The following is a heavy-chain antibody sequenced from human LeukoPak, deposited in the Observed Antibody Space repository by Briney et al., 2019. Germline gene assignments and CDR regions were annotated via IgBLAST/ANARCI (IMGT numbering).Heavy chain of an antibody. CDR1: GYTFTTYD. J-gene: IGHJ5*02. CDR2: MNPNSGNT. D-gene: IGHD4-23*01. Sequence: ASVKVSCKASGYTFTTYDINWVRQATGQGLEWMGWMNPNSGNTGYAQKFQGRVTMTRNTSISTTYMELSSLRSEDTAVYYCARGPNKSDGGNSGSAWFDPWGQGTLVTVSS. V-gene: IGHV1-8*01. CDR3: ARGPNKSDGGNSGSAWFDP.